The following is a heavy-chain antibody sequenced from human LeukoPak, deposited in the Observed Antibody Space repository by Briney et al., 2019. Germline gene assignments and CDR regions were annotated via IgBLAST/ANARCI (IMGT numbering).Heavy chain of an antibody. CDR3: AREGCISNSCHVIGDDNWFDP. CDR1: GYTFTAYY. D-gene: IGHD2-2*01. V-gene: IGHV1-2*02. J-gene: IGHJ5*02. Sequence: ASVKVSCKASGYTFTAYYIHWVRQAPGRGLEWMGWINPNSGGTNYAQKFRGRVTMTRDTSISTLYMDLSRLTSDDTAVYYCAREGCISNSCHVIGDDNWFDPWGQGTLLTVSS. CDR2: INPNSGGT.